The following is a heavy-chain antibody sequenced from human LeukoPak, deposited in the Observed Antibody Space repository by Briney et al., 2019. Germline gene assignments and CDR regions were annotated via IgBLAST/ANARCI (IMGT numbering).Heavy chain of an antibody. V-gene: IGHV3-23*01. Sequence: PGGSLRLSCAASGFTFSSYAMSWARQAPGRGLEWVSSISYSADSTYYADSVKGRFTISRDNAKNSLYLQMNSLRAEDTAVYYCARVVGMIVVDYWGQGTLVTVSS. CDR1: GFTFSSYA. J-gene: IGHJ4*02. D-gene: IGHD3-22*01. CDR2: ISYSADST. CDR3: ARVVGMIVVDY.